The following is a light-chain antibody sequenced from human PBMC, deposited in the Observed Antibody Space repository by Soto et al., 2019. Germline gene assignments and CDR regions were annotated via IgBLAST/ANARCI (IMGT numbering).Light chain of an antibody. V-gene: IGKV3-15*01. CDR3: QQYNNWPPRGT. CDR2: VAS. Sequence: EIVMTQSPATLSVSPGERATLSCRASQSVSSNLAWYQQKPGQAPRLLIYVASTRATGIPARFSGSGSGTEFTLTISSLQSEDFAVYYCQQYNNWPPRGTFGQGTKVEIK. J-gene: IGKJ1*01. CDR1: QSVSSN.